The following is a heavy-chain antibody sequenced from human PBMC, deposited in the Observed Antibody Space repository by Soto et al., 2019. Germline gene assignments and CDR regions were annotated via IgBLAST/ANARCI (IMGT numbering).Heavy chain of an antibody. V-gene: IGHV3-23*01. CDR2: ISGSGGST. Sequence: HPGGSLSLSCAASGFTFSSYAMSWVRQAPGKGLEWVSAISGSGGSTYYADSVKGRFTISRDNSKNTLYLQMNSLRAEDTAVYYSAKVSESPVLRYFDWLPPQFDYWGQGTLVTVSS. CDR3: AKVSESPVLRYFDWLPPQFDY. J-gene: IGHJ4*02. D-gene: IGHD3-9*01. CDR1: GFTFSSYA.